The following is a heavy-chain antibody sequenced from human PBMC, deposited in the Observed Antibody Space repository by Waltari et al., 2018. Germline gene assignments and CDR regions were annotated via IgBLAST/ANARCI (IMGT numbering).Heavy chain of an antibody. V-gene: IGHV4-61*02. J-gene: IGHJ4*02. Sequence: QVQLQESGPGLVKPSQTLSPTCTVSGGSISSCSYYWSWIRQPAGKGREWNGRIYTSWSTTYNPSLKSRVTISVDTAKNQFSLKRGSVTAADTAVYYCARESQRSSWGYWGQGTLVTVSS. CDR1: GGSISSCSYY. CDR3: ARESQRSSWGY. CDR2: IYTSWST. D-gene: IGHD6-13*01.